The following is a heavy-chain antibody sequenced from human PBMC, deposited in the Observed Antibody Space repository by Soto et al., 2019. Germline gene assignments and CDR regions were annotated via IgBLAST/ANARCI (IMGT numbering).Heavy chain of an antibody. CDR2: ISPGSRYP. V-gene: IGHV3-11*06. J-gene: IGHJ5*02. D-gene: IGHD2-15*01. CDR3: AREFCSGGNCYTYYFDP. Sequence: GGSLRLSCAGSGFTFGDSYMSWIRQAPGKGLEWLSYISPGSRYPAYADSVKGRFTISRDNAKSTLFLQMNSLRDEDTAVYYCAREFCSGGNCYTYYFDPWGQGIPVTVSS. CDR1: GFTFGDSY.